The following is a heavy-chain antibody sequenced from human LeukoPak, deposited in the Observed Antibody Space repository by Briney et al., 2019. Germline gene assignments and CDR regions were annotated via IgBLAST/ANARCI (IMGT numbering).Heavy chain of an antibody. V-gene: IGHV4-59*01. D-gene: IGHD2/OR15-2a*01. CDR1: GGSISSYY. J-gene: IGHJ5*02. Sequence: SETLSLTCTVSGGSISSYYWSWIRQPPGKGLEWIGYIYYSGSTNYNSSLKSRVIISIDTSKNQFSLNLTSVTAADTAVYYCARSNWDWFDPWGQGTLVTVSS. CDR3: ARSNWDWFDP. CDR2: IYYSGST.